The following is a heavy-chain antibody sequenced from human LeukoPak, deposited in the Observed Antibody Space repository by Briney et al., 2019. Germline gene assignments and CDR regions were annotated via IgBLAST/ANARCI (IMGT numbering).Heavy chain of an antibody. V-gene: IGHV3-21*01. CDR1: GFTSSTYT. D-gene: IGHD6-19*01. CDR3: ARLVGSSGNFDY. CDR2: ISSSSSYI. J-gene: IGHJ4*02. Sequence: GGSLRLSCEVSGFTSSTYTMNWVRQAPGKGLEWVSSISSSSSYIYYADSVKGRFTISRDNAKNTLYLQMNSLRAEDTAVYYCARLVGSSGNFDYWGQGTLVTVSS.